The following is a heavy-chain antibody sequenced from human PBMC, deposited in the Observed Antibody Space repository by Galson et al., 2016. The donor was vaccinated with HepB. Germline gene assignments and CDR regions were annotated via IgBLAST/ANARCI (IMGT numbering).Heavy chain of an antibody. CDR1: DESFSEYY. J-gene: IGHJ4*02. CDR2: INRRGST. Sequence: SETLSLTCAVSDESFSEYYWSWIRQPPGKGLEWIGQINRRGSTNYRSSLKSRVTISIDTSKNQISLKVNSVTAADTAVYHCARGPLSGSHDFDYWGQGTLVTASS. CDR3: ARGPLSGSHDFDY. V-gene: IGHV4-34*01. D-gene: IGHD1-26*01.